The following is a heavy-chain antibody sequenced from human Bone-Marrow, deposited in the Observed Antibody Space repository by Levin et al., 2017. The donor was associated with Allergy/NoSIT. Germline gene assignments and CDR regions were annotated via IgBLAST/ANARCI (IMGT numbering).Heavy chain of an antibody. J-gene: IGHJ4*02. CDR1: GFTFSSSG. D-gene: IGHD3-22*01. V-gene: IGHV3-30*18. Sequence: PGGSLRLSCAASGFTFSSSGMHWIRQAPGKGLEWVAVISYDGSNKYYADSVKGRFTISRDNYKNTLYLQMNSLRAEDTAVYFCAKGEGRWYYDSNGYYGDWGQGTLVTVSS. CDR2: ISYDGSNK. CDR3: AKGEGRWYYDSNGYYGD.